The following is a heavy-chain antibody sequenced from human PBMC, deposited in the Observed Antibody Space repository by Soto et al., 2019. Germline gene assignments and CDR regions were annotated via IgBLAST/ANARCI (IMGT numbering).Heavy chain of an antibody. D-gene: IGHD3-22*01. Sequence: SVKVSCKASGGTFSSYAISWVRQAPGQGLEWMGGIIPIFGTANYAQKFQGRVTITADESTSTAYMELSSLRSEDTAVYYCARGTNYDSSGYYYVRLWYWGQGTLVTVSS. CDR2: IIPIFGTA. V-gene: IGHV1-69*13. CDR1: GGTFSSYA. CDR3: ARGTNYDSSGYYYVRLWY. J-gene: IGHJ4*02.